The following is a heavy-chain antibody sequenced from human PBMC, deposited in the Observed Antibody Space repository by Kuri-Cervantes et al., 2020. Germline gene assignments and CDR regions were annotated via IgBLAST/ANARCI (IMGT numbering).Heavy chain of an antibody. CDR3: AREGYGGIPDAFDI. Sequence: GGSLRLSCAASGFTFSIYAMPWVRQAPGKGLEWVAVISYDGSNKYYADSVKGRFTISRDNAKNTLYLQMNSLVAEDTAVYYCAREGYGGIPDAFDIWGQGTMVTVSS. CDR1: GFTFSIYA. CDR2: ISYDGSNK. D-gene: IGHD4-23*01. J-gene: IGHJ3*02. V-gene: IGHV3-30-3*01.